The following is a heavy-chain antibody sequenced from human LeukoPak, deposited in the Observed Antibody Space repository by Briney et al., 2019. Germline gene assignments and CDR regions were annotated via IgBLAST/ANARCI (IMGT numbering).Heavy chain of an antibody. D-gene: IGHD6-13*01. Sequence: SQTLSLTCTVSGASISSGGYYWSWIRLHPGKGLEWIGYIFYSGSTYYNPSLKSRVTISVDTSKNQFSLKLSSVTAADTAVYYCARFPLVSSSSTDYWGQGTLVTVSS. CDR1: GASISSGGYY. V-gene: IGHV4-31*03. J-gene: IGHJ4*02. CDR2: IFYSGST. CDR3: ARFPLVSSSSTDY.